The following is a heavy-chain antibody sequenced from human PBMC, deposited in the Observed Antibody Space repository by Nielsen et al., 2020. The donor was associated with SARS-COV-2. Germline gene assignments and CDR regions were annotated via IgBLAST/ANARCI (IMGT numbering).Heavy chain of an antibody. Sequence: GESLKISCAASGFSFSTHAMHWVRQSSGKGLEWLGRIKSNSDGGTTDYAAPVKGIFTIYRDDSKNTLYLQMNSLQTEDTAVYYCATRWMVLIQDEFWGRGTLVTVSS. CDR3: ATRWMVLIQDEF. V-gene: IGHV3-15*01. J-gene: IGHJ4*02. CDR1: GFSFSTHA. CDR2: IKSNSDGGTT. D-gene: IGHD4-23*01.